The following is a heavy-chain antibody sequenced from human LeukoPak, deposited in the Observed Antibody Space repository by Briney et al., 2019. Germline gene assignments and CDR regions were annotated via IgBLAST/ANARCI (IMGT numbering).Heavy chain of an antibody. CDR3: ARDTGDYDILPGYQGDYYYYGMDL. Sequence: GGSLRLSCAASGFTFSDYWMTWVRQTPGKTLEWMATINQSGRDKYYVPSVKGRFTISRDNAKNSLYLQMNSLRAEDTAVYYCARDTGDYDILPGYQGDYYYYGMDLWGQGTTVTVSS. J-gene: IGHJ6*02. CDR1: GFTFSDYW. V-gene: IGHV3-7*01. D-gene: IGHD3-9*01. CDR2: INQSGRDK.